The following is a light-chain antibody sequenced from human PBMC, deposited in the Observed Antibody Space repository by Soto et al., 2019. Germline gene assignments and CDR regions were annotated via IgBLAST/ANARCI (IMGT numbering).Light chain of an antibody. CDR3: QQYNDNWT. CDR2: KAS. J-gene: IGKJ1*01. V-gene: IGKV1-5*03. Sequence: DIQMTHSPSTLSENVGDRVTITCRASQSISSWLAWYQQKPGTAPKLLIYKASTLQSGVPSRFSGSGSGTEFTLTISSLQPDDSATYYCQQYNDNWTFGQGTKVDIK. CDR1: QSISSW.